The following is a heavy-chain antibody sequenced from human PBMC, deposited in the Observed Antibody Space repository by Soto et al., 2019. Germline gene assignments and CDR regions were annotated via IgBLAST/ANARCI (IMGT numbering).Heavy chain of an antibody. CDR2: INPSGGST. D-gene: IGHD6-6*01. CDR1: GYTFTSYY. V-gene: IGHV1-46*01. J-gene: IGHJ5*02. CDR3: ARGISAVGSSSLWGNWFDP. Sequence: ASVKVSCKASGYTFTSYYMHWVRQAPGQGLEWMGIINPSGGSTSYAQKFQGRVTMTRDTSTSTVYMELSSLRSEDTAVYYCARGISAVGSSSLWGNWFDPWGQGTLVTVSS.